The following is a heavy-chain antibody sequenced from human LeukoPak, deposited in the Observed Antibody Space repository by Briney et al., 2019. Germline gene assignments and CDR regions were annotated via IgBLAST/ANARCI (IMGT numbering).Heavy chain of an antibody. V-gene: IGHV3-23*01. Sequence: GGSLRHSCAASGFTFTTNAMSWVRQAPGKGLEWVSAISGRTGGTYYADSVKGRFTISRDNSKSTLYLQMDSLRAEDTAVYYCAKCGNSGCHLIDYWGQGTLVTVSS. CDR2: ISGRTGGT. D-gene: IGHD5-12*01. CDR3: AKCGNSGCHLIDY. J-gene: IGHJ4*02. CDR1: GFTFTTNA.